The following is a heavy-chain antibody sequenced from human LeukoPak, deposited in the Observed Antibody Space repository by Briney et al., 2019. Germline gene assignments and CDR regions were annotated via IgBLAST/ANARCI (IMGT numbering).Heavy chain of an antibody. CDR1: GFTFSSYA. V-gene: IGHV3-30*04. D-gene: IGHD2-15*01. CDR2: VSYDGGHK. Sequence: GGSLRLSCAGSGFTFSSYAMHWVRQAPGEGLEWVSVVSYDGGHKFYAESVKGRFTISRDTSTNTLYLQMNSLRPEDTALYYCAAEYCSGGSCYTGHSGHDYWGQGTLVTVSS. J-gene: IGHJ4*02. CDR3: AAEYCSGGSCYTGHSGHDY.